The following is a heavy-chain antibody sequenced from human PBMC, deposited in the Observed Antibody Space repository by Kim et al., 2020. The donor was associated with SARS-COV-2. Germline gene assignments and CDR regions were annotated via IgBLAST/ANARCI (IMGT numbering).Heavy chain of an antibody. Sequence: SETLSLTCTVSGGSISSYYWSWIRQPPGEGLEWIGYIYYSGSTNYNPSLKSRVTISVDTSKNQFSLKLSSVTAADTAVYYCARVGGSLDYWGQGTLVTVSS. CDR2: IYYSGST. J-gene: IGHJ4*02. CDR3: ARVGGSLDY. CDR1: GGSISSYY. V-gene: IGHV4-59*13. D-gene: IGHD1-26*01.